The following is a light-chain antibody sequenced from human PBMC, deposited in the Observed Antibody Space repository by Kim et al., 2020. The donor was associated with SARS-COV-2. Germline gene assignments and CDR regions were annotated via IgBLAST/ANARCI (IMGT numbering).Light chain of an antibody. CDR2: GKN. J-gene: IGLJ2*01. V-gene: IGLV3-19*01. CDR3: NSRDSNDNVV. CDR1: RLRRYY. Sequence: VAWGKKGRSTWQGERLRRYYETWKQKKQGQDPIIVIYGKNNRPSGIPDRFSGSSAGNTASLTITGTQAGDEADYYCNSRDSNDNVVFGGGTQLTVL.